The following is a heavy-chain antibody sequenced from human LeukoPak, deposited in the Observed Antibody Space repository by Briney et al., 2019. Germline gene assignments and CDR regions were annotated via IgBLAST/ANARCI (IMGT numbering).Heavy chain of an antibody. CDR2: ISSSGSTI. CDR1: GFTFSSYS. V-gene: IGHV3-48*04. J-gene: IGHJ4*02. Sequence: GGSLRLSCAASGFTFSSYSMNWVRQAPGKGLEWVSYISSSGSTIYYADSVKGRFTISRDNAKNSLYLQMNSLRAEDTAVYYCARDGYSGYDYSLDYWGQGTLVTVSS. D-gene: IGHD5-12*01. CDR3: ARDGYSGYDYSLDY.